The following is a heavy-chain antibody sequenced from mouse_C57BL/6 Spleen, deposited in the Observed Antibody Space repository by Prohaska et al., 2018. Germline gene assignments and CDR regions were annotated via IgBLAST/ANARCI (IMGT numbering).Heavy chain of an antibody. CDR3: ARGDYGPLRYFDV. CDR1: GYSITSGYY. V-gene: IGHV3-6*01. Sequence: VTGYSITSGYYWNWIRQFPGNKLEWMGYISYDGSNNYNPSLKNRISITRDTSKNQFFLKLNSVTTEDTATYYCARGDYGPLRYFDVWGTGTTVTVSS. D-gene: IGHD1-1*01. J-gene: IGHJ1*03. CDR2: ISYDGSN.